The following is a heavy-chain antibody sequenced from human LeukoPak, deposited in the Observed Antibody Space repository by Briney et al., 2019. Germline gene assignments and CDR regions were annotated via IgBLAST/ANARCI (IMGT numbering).Heavy chain of an antibody. D-gene: IGHD3-16*02. V-gene: IGHV3-30*04. CDR1: GFTFSSWA. J-gene: IGHJ6*03. CDR2: ISSDGSNK. CDR3: ARDGKSYVWGSYRSDYYYYMDV. Sequence: PGESLTLSWAAAGFTFSSWAMQWVRPAPGRGLEWVSLISSDGSNKYYADSVKGRFTISRDNTKNSLYLQMNSLRAEDTAVYYCARDGKSYVWGSYRSDYYYYMDVWGKGTTVTVSS.